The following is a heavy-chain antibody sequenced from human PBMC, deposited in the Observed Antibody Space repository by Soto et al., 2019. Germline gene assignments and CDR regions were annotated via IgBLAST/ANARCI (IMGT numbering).Heavy chain of an antibody. CDR1: GFTFSSYG. J-gene: IGHJ6*02. CDR3: AKDLVVVPAAMEPYYYYYYGMDV. D-gene: IGHD2-2*01. CDR2: ISYDGSNK. Sequence: QVQLVESGGGVVQPGRSLRLSCAASGFTFSSYGMHWVRQAPGKGLAWVAVISYDGSNKYYADSVKGRFTISRDNSKNTLYLQMNSLRAEDTAVYYCAKDLVVVPAAMEPYYYYYYGMDVWGQGTTVTVSS. V-gene: IGHV3-30*18.